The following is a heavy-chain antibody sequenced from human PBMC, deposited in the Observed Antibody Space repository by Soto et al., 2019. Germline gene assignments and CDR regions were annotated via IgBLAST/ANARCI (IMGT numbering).Heavy chain of an antibody. CDR1: GGTFSSYT. CDR2: IIPILGIA. D-gene: IGHD2-15*01. Sequence: QVQLVQSGAEVKKPGSSVKVSCKASGGTFSSYTISWVRQAPGQGLEWMGRIIPILGIANYAQKFQGRVTITADKSTSTAYRELSSLRSEDTAVYYCATLQGYCSGGSCYKFDYWGQGTLVTVSS. V-gene: IGHV1-69*02. CDR3: ATLQGYCSGGSCYKFDY. J-gene: IGHJ4*02.